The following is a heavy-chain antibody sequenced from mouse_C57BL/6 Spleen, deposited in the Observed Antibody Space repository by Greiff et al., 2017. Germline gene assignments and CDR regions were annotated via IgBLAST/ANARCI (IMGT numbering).Heavy chain of an antibody. D-gene: IGHD2-2*01. J-gene: IGHJ4*01. Sequence: VQLQQPGAELVRPGSSVKLSCKASGYTFTSYWMDWVKQRPGQGLEWIGNIYPSDSETHYNQKFKDKATLTVDKSSSTAYMQLSSLTSEDSAVYYCARERRLRGAMDYWGQGTSVTVSS. CDR3: ARERRLRGAMDY. CDR1: GYTFTSYW. CDR2: IYPSDSET. V-gene: IGHV1-61*01.